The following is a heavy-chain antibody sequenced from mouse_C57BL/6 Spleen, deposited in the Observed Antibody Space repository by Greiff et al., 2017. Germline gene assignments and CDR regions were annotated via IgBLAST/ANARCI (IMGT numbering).Heavy chain of an antibody. J-gene: IGHJ3*01. CDR1: GFTFSSYA. CDR2: ISSGGDYI. Sequence: EVKVVESGEGLVKPGGSLKLSCAASGFTFSSYAMSWVRQTPEKRLEWVAYISSGGDYIYYADTVKGRFTISRDNARNTLYLQMSSLKSEDAAMYYCTRPDYGSSFWFAYWGQGTLVTVSA. CDR3: TRPDYGSSFWFAY. D-gene: IGHD1-1*01. V-gene: IGHV5-9-1*02.